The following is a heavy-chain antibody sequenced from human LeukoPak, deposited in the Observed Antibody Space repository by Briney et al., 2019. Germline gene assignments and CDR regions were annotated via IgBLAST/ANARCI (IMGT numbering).Heavy chain of an antibody. V-gene: IGHV4-4*02. CDR3: ASSDSSGYYVDY. D-gene: IGHD3-22*01. Sequence: PSGTLSLTCAASGGSLSSGHWCSWVRQSPGKGLEWIGEIYDTGSTNYSPSLKGRVTIALDKSKNQFSLELSSVTAADTAVYYCASSDSSGYYVDYWGQGTLVTVSS. J-gene: IGHJ4*02. CDR2: IYDTGST. CDR1: GGSLSSGHW.